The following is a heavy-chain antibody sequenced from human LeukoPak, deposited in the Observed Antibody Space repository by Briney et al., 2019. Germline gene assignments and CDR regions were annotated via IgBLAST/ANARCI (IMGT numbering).Heavy chain of an antibody. CDR2: IYYRGNT. CDR3: ARVNYDSSGFAAYFDY. D-gene: IGHD3-22*01. V-gene: IGHV4-59*01. J-gene: IGHJ4*02. CDR1: GGSISSYY. Sequence: SETLSLTCTVSGGSISSYYWSWIRQHPGKGLEWIGYIYYRGNTNYNPSRKSGVTISVDTSKNQFSLKLRSVTAADTAVYYCARVNYDSSGFAAYFDYRGEGTLVTVSS.